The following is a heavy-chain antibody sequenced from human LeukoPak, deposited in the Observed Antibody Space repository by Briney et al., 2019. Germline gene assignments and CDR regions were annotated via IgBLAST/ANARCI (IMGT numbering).Heavy chain of an antibody. Sequence: SETLSLTCTVSGGSISTYYWTWIRQPPGKRLEWIGFSHYSGSTNYNPSLKSRVTMSVDTSTNQFSLKLNSVTAADTAVYYCARAPRGESDAASVFYGVDVGGKGTRVTVSS. J-gene: IGHJ6*04. D-gene: IGHD2-15*01. V-gene: IGHV4-59*01. CDR3: ARAPRGESDAASVFYGVDV. CDR1: GGSISTYY. CDR2: SHYSGST.